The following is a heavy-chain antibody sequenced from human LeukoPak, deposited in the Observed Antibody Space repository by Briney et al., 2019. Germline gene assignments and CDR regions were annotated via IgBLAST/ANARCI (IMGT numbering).Heavy chain of an antibody. J-gene: IGHJ4*02. CDR1: VGSGKGEY. D-gene: IGHD5-12*01. CDR3: ARGDVDIDVPFD. V-gene: IGHV4-34*01. CDR2: INHSGST. Sequence: PGETPTLPCGVYVGSGKGEYWGWSRQPQRKWLEWIGEINHSGSTNYNPSLKSRVTISVDTSKNQFSLKLSSVTAADTAVYYCARGDVDIDVPFDWGQGTLVTVSS.